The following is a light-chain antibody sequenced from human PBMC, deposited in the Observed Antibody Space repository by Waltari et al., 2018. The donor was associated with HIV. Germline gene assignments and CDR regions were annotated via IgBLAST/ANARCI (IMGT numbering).Light chain of an antibody. V-gene: IGLV1-44*01. CDR2: SNN. J-gene: IGLJ2*01. Sequence: QSVLTQPPSASGTPGQRVTISCSGSSSNIGSNTVNWYQQLPGTAPKLLIYSNNQRPSGVPDRVSGLKSGTSASLAISGLQSEDEADYYWAAWDDSLNGHVVFGGGTKLTVL. CDR3: AAWDDSLNGHVV. CDR1: SSNIGSNT.